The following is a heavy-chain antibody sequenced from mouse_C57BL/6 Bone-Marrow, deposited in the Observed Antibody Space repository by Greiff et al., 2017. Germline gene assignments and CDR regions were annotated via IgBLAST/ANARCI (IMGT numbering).Heavy chain of an antibody. CDR3: TTPSYYSNYDFDY. CDR1: GFNIKDDY. J-gene: IGHJ2*01. Sequence: VHVKQSGAELVRPGASVKLSCTASGFNIKDDYMHWVKQRPEQGLEWIGWIDPENGDTEYASKFQGKATITADTSSNTAYRQLSSLTSEDTAVYYCTTPSYYSNYDFDYWGKGTTLTVSS. D-gene: IGHD2-5*01. V-gene: IGHV14-4*01. CDR2: IDPENGDT.